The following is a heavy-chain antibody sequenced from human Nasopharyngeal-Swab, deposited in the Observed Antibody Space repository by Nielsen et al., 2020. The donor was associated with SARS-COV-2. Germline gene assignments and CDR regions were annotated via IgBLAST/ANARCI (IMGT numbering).Heavy chain of an antibody. V-gene: IGHV3-23*01. CDR2: ISGSGDTT. J-gene: IGHJ6*02. Sequence: ESLKISCAASGFTFSSYAMSWVRQALGKGLEWVSIISGSGDTTYYADSVNDRFTISRDNSKNTLYLQMNSLRVEDTAVYYCAKAPYLRGLDVWGQGTTVTVSS. CDR3: AKAPYLRGLDV. D-gene: IGHD2-21*01. CDR1: GFTFSSYA.